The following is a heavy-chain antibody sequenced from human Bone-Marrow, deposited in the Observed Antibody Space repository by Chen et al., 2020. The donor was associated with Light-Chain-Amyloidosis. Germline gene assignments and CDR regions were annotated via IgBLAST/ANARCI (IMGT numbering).Heavy chain of an antibody. CDR2: ISGSSSYK. V-gene: IGHV3-21*02. J-gene: IGHJ6*02. Sequence: EVQLVESGGGLVKPGGSLRISCAGSGFDFFRHSLNWVRQAPGKGLEWVSFISGSSSYKYYADSVGGRFTVSRDNTDNSLYLEMQSLRAEDTAVYYCARDTGFFGMDVWGPGTTVTVSS. CDR3: ARDTGFFGMDV. D-gene: IGHD4-17*01. CDR1: GFDFFRHS.